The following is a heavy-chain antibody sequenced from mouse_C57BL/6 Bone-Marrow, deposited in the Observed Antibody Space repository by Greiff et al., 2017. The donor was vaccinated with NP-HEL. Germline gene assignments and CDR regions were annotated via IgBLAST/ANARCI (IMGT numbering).Heavy chain of an antibody. V-gene: IGHV7-1*01. J-gene: IGHJ2*01. CDR3: ARDAGGNYFDY. CDR2: RRNKANDYTT. Sequence: DVMLVESGGGLVQSGRSLRLSCATSGFTFSDFYMEWVRQAPGKGLEWIAARRNKANDYTTEYSASVKGRFIVSRDTSQSILYLQMNALRAEDTAIYYCARDAGGNYFDYWGQGTTLTVSS. CDR1: GFTFSDFY.